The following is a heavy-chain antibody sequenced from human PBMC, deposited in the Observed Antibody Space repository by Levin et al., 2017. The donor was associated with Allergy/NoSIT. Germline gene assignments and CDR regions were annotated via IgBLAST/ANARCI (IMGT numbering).Heavy chain of an antibody. CDR3: AREGELLYYFDY. D-gene: IGHD1-26*01. CDR1: GFTFSSYG. Sequence: LSLTCAASGFTFSSYGMHWVRQAPGKGLEWVAVISYDGSNKYYADSVKGRFTISRDNSKNTLYLQMNSLRAEDTAVYYCAREGELLYYFDYWGQGTLVTVSS. J-gene: IGHJ4*02. V-gene: IGHV3-30*03. CDR2: ISYDGSNK.